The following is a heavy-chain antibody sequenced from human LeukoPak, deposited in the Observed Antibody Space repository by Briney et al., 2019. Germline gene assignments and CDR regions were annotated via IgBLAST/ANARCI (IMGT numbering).Heavy chain of an antibody. D-gene: IGHD2-15*01. V-gene: IGHV4-59*08. CDR2: IYYSGST. J-gene: IGHJ4*02. CDR3: ARHLPTIGVVVVAAPYGFDY. CDR1: GGSISSYY. Sequence: SETLSLTCTVSGGSISSYYWSWIRQPPGKGLEWIGYIYYSGSTNYNPSLKSRVTISVDTSKNQFSLKLSSVTAADTAVYYCARHLPTIGVVVVAAPYGFDYWGQGTLVTVSS.